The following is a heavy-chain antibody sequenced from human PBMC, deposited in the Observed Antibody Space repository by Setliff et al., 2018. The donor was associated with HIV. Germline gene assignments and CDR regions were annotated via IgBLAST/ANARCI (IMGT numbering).Heavy chain of an antibody. Sequence: PGGSLRLSCAASGFTFSNYYMSWIRQAPGKGLEWVSYISTSSSTIYYADSVKGRFTISRDNAKNSLYLQMNSLRAEDTAVYYCAKESKDGDFYYYYMDVWGKGTTVTVSS. J-gene: IGHJ6*03. V-gene: IGHV3-11*04. D-gene: IGHD4-17*01. CDR1: GFTFSNYY. CDR3: AKESKDGDFYYYYMDV. CDR2: ISTSSSTI.